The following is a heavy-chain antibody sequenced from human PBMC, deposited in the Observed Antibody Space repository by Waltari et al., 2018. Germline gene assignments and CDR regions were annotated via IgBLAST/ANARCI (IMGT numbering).Heavy chain of an antibody. CDR2: MSYNGDA. CDR1: GGSITSNRHY. V-gene: IGHV4-39*01. CDR3: ATYLGASLGTAAFDV. D-gene: IGHD1-1*01. Sequence: QLQLQESGPGLVKPSETLSLTCSVSGGSITSNRHYWGWILQPPGQGLEWIGTMSYNGDAYRSASLESSVTISRDTSKNQLSLRLGSVTAADKAVYYCATYLGASLGTAAFDVWGQGTMVTVSS. J-gene: IGHJ3*01.